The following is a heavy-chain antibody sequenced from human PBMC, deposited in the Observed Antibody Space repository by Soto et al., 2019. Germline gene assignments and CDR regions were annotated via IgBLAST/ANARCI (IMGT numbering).Heavy chain of an antibody. J-gene: IGHJ4*02. D-gene: IGHD6-19*01. CDR3: AKETIAVAGPYYFDY. Sequence: PWGSLGLSCAASGFTFSCYGMHWVRQAPGKGLEWVAVISYDGSNKYYADSVKGRFTISRDNSKNTLYLQMNSLRAEDTAVYYCAKETIAVAGPYYFDYWGQGTLVTVSS. CDR1: GFTFSCYG. V-gene: IGHV3-30*18. CDR2: ISYDGSNK.